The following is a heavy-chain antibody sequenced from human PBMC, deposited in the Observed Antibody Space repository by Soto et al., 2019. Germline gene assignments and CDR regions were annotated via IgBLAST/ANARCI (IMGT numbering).Heavy chain of an antibody. D-gene: IGHD6-13*01. J-gene: IGHJ6*02. CDR3: QVAAAGLYYYYYYGMDV. Sequence: SETLSLTCTVSGGSISSSSYYWGWIRQPPGKGLEWIGSIYYSGSTYYNPSLKSRVTISVDTSKNQLSLKLSSVTAADTAVYYCQVAAAGLYYYYYYGMDVWGQGTTVTVSS. CDR2: IYYSGST. V-gene: IGHV4-39*01. CDR1: GGSISSSSYY.